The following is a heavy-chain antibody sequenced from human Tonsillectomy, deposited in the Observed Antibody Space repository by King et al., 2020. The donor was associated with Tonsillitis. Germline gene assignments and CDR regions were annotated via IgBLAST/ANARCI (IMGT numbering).Heavy chain of an antibody. CDR3: ASAAYYYGSGIYYPLGY. V-gene: IGHV4-59*01. CDR1: GGSIRSYY. D-gene: IGHD3-10*01. Sequence: QLQESGPGLVKPSETLSLTCTVSGGSIRSYYWSWIRQPPGKGLEWLGYIYNSGSTNYNPSLKSRVTISLDTSKNQLSLNLSSVTAADTAVYYCASAAYYYGSGIYYPLGYWGQGTLVTVSS. CDR2: IYNSGST. J-gene: IGHJ4*02.